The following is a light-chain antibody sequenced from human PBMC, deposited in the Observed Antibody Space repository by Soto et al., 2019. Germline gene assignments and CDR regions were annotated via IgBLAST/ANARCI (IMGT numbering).Light chain of an antibody. V-gene: IGKV3-15*01. CDR3: QQYNKWPPIT. CDR1: QSVSSN. Sequence: EIVMTQSPATLSVSPGERVALSCRASQSVSSNLACYQQKPGQAPRLLIFGASTRATGIPARFSGSGSGTEFTLTISSLQSEDFAVYYCQQYNKWPPITFGQGTRLEIK. J-gene: IGKJ5*01. CDR2: GAS.